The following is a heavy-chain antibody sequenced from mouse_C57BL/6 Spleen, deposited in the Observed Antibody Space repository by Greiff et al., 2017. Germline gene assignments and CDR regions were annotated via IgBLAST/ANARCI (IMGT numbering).Heavy chain of an antibody. CDR3: ARDCSALYAMDY. CDR2: ISDGGSYT. V-gene: IGHV5-4*01. Sequence: DVKLVESGGGLVKPGGSLKLSCAASGFTFSSYAMSWVRQTPEKRLEWVATISDGGSYTYYPDNVKGRFTVSRDNAKNNLYLQMSHLKSEDTAMYYCARDCSALYAMDYWGQGTSVTVSS. D-gene: IGHD6-1*01. J-gene: IGHJ4*01. CDR1: GFTFSSYA.